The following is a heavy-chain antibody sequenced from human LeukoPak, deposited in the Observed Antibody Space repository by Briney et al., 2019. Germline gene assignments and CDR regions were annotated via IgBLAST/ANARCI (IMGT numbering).Heavy chain of an antibody. V-gene: IGHV4-61*02. CDR2: IYTSGST. J-gene: IGHJ4*02. CDR1: GGSISSGSYY. Sequence: TLSLTCAVSGGSISSGSYYWSWIRQPTGKGLEWIGRIYTSGSTNYNPSLKSRVTISVDTSKNQFSLKLSSVTAADTAVYYCARAPFGYCSSTSCYTRFDYWGQGTLVTVSS. CDR3: ARAPFGYCSSTSCYTRFDY. D-gene: IGHD2-2*02.